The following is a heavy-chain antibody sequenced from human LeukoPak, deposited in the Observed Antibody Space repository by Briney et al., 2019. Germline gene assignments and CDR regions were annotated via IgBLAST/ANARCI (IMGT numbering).Heavy chain of an antibody. CDR1: GYTFITYG. J-gene: IGHJ5*02. V-gene: IGHV1-18*01. D-gene: IGHD1-26*01. CDR2: ISAYNGHT. CDR3: ARVKARGSIDPLRWFDP. Sequence: ASVKVSCKASGYTFITYGISWVRQAPGQGLEWMGWISAYNGHTKYAQKLQGRVTMTTDTSTTTANMELRSLRSDDTAVYYCARVKARGSIDPLRWFDPWGQGTLVTVSS.